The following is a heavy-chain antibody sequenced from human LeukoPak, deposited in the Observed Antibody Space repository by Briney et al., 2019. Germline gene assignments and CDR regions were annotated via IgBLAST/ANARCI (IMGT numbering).Heavy chain of an antibody. CDR3: ARDYRYRSAGNFDY. D-gene: IGHD5-18*01. CDR1: GFTFSSYS. J-gene: IGHJ4*02. Sequence: GGSLRLSCAASGFTFSSYSMNWVRQAPGKGLEWVSYISSSSSTIYYADSVKGRFTISRDNAKNSLYLQINSLRDEDTAVYYCARDYRYRSAGNFDYWGQGTLVTVSS. CDR2: ISSSSSTI. V-gene: IGHV3-48*02.